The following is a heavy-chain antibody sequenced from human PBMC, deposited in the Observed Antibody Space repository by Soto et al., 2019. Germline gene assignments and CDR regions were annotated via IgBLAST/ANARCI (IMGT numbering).Heavy chain of an antibody. J-gene: IGHJ4*02. CDR1: GFTFDIYT. V-gene: IGHV3-30*09. D-gene: IGHD1-26*01. Sequence: PGGSLRLSCVASGFTFDIYTMHWIRQAPGKGLEWVALSSYDEINKYYADSVKGRFAVSRDNSRSTLFLQMNSLRAEDTAVYYCARILGGTYFDYWGRGAPVTVSS. CDR2: SSYDEINK. CDR3: ARILGGTYFDY.